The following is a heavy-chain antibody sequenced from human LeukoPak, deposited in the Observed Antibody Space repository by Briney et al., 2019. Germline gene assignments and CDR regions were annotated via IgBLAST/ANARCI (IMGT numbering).Heavy chain of an antibody. CDR1: GGSISSDY. CDR2: IYHSGST. D-gene: IGHD5-18*01. CDR3: ARQIDTAMVTGHYYFYMDV. J-gene: IGHJ6*03. Sequence: PSETLSLTCTVSGGSISSDYGSWIPQRPGKGLEWIGYIYHSGSTNYNPSLKRRVTISVDTSKNQFSLKLSSVTAADTAVYYCARQIDTAMVTGHYYFYMDVWGKGTTVTVS. V-gene: IGHV4-59*08.